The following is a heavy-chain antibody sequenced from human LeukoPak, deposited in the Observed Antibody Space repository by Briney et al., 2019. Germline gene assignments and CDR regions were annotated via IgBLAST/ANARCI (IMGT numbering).Heavy chain of an antibody. V-gene: IGHV4-31*03. CDR2: IFRTGST. CDR3: ARAPLPYGGNSGFDY. CDR1: GGSISSGDYY. Sequence: SETLSLTRTVSGGSISSGDYYWTWIRQHPGKGLEWIGYIFRTGSTYYNPSLNSRVAISLDTSKNHFSLNLTSVTAADTAVYYCARAPLPYGGNSGFDYWGQGTLVTVSS. D-gene: IGHD4-23*01. J-gene: IGHJ4*02.